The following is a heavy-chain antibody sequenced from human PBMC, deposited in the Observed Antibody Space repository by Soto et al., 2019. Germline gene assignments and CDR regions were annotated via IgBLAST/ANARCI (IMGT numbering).Heavy chain of an antibody. CDR3: ARDLHGTYYYDS. CDR1: GDSVSSTSSI. V-gene: IGHV6-1*01. J-gene: IGHJ4*02. CDR2: TYYRSKWHP. Sequence: QLQLQESGPGLVKPSQTLSLTCDISGDSVSSTSSIWNWIRQSPSRGLEWLGRTYYRSKWHPDYAASVRGRITINPDTPKNQFFLQLSSVTPDDTAVYFCARDLHGTYYYDSWGQGTLVTVSS. D-gene: IGHD1-1*01.